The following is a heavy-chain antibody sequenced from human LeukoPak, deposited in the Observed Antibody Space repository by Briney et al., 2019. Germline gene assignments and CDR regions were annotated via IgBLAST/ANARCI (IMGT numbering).Heavy chain of an antibody. V-gene: IGHV1-69*04. J-gene: IGHJ4*02. CDR1: GGTFSSYA. Sequence: SVKVSCKASGGTFSSYAISWVRQAPGQGLEWMGRIIPILGIANYAQKFQGRVTITADKSTSTAYMELSSLRSEDTAVYYCARRSSYGNFDYWGQGTLVTVSS. CDR3: ARRSSYGNFDY. CDR2: IIPILGIA. D-gene: IGHD2/OR15-2a*01.